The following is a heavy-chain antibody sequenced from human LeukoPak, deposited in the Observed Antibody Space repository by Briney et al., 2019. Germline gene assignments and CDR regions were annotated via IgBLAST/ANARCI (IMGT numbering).Heavy chain of an antibody. D-gene: IGHD4-17*01. J-gene: IGHJ3*02. V-gene: IGHV3-48*03. Sequence: TGGSLRLSCAASGFTFSSYEMNWVRQAPGKGLEWVSYISSSGSTIYYADSVKGRFTISRDNAKNSLYLQMNSLRAEDTAVYYCATETYGDYYREAFDIWGHGTMVTASS. CDR2: ISSSGSTI. CDR1: GFTFSSYE. CDR3: ATETYGDYYREAFDI.